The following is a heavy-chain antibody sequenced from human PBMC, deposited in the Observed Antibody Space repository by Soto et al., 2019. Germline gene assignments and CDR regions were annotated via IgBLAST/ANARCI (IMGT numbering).Heavy chain of an antibody. CDR1: GLTFSRHA. Sequence: EVQLLESGGGLVQPGGSLRLSCAASGLTFSRHAMAWVRQAPGKGLEWLSSISESSSNTYYADSVKGRFTISKDNSKNMLYLQMNSLRDEDTAVYYCAKKPNCFDSWGQGTLVTVSS. J-gene: IGHJ5*01. CDR2: ISESSSNT. CDR3: AKKPNCFDS. V-gene: IGHV3-23*01.